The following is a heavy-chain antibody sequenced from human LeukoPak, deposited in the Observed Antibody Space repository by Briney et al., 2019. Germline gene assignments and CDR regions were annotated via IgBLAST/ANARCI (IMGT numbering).Heavy chain of an antibody. CDR2: IYDSGST. D-gene: IGHD1-26*01. CDR3: ARHVVGSPDVFDI. J-gene: IGHJ3*02. CDR1: GGSISSSSYY. Sequence: PSETLSLTCTVSGGSISSSSYYWGWIRQPPGKGLEWIGSIYDSGSTYYNPSLKSRVTISVDTSNKQFSLKLSSVTAADTAVYYCARHVVGSPDVFDIWGQGTMVTVSS. V-gene: IGHV4-39*01.